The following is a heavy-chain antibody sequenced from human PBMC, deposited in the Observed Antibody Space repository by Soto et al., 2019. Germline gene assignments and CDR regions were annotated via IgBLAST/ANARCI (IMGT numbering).Heavy chain of an antibody. V-gene: IGHV3-74*01. D-gene: IGHD2-21*02. CDR2: INSDGSST. CDR1: GFTLRSYW. Sequence: PGGSLRLSCAASGFTLRSYWMHWVRQAPGKGLVWVSRINSDGSSTSYADSVKGRFTISRDNAKNTLYLQMNSLRAEDTAVYYCVSRVTDYGMDVWGQGTTVIVSS. J-gene: IGHJ6*02. CDR3: VSRVTDYGMDV.